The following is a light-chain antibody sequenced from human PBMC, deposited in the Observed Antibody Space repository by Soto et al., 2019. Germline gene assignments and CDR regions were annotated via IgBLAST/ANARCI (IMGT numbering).Light chain of an antibody. CDR1: QVISGY. J-gene: IGKJ3*01. V-gene: IGKV1-27*01. Sequence: DIQLTQSPSSRSASVEDRVTITRRVSQVISGYLNWYRQKPGKAPKILIYSASNSQYGVPSRFSGSGSGTDFTFTISSLQPEDVATYYNQRTCNAPIFSFGPGTKVEI. CDR2: SAS. CDR3: QRTCNAPIFS.